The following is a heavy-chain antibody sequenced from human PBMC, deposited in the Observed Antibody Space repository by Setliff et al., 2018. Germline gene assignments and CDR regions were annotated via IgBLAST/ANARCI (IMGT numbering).Heavy chain of an antibody. CDR2: IYYSGST. J-gene: IGHJ3*02. Sequence: PSETLSLTCTVSGGSISSGGYYWSWIRQHPGKGLEWIGYIYYSGSTYYNPSLKSRVTISVDTSKNQFSLKLSSVTAADTAVYYCARDPLTTNRRRAFDIWGQGTMVTGSS. CDR1: GGSISSGGYY. CDR3: ARDPLTTNRRRAFDI. V-gene: IGHV4-31*03. D-gene: IGHD4-17*01.